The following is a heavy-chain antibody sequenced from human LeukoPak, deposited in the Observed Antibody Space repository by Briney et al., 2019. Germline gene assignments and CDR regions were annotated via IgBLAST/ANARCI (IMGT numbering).Heavy chain of an antibody. Sequence: GASVKVSCKASGYTFTSYDINWVRQATGQGLEWMGWMNPNSGNTGYAQKFQGRVTMARNTSISTAYMELSSLRPEDTAVYYCARGRWDYTVTTLYYFDSWGQGTLVTVSS. CDR3: ARGRWDYTVTTLYYFDS. J-gene: IGHJ4*02. V-gene: IGHV1-8*01. CDR2: MNPNSGNT. CDR1: GYTFTSYD. D-gene: IGHD4-11*01.